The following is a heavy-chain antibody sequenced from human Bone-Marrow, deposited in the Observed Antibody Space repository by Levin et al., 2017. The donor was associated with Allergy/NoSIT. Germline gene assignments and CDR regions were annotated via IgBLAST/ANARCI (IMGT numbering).Heavy chain of an antibody. V-gene: IGHV1-69*06. J-gene: IGHJ5*02. CDR3: ARDQLHSSSDNWFDP. D-gene: IGHD6-6*01. Sequence: ASVKVSCKASGGTFSSYAISWVRQAPGQGLEWMGGIIPIFGTANYAQKFQGRVTITADKSTSTAYMELSSLRSEDTAVYYCARDQLHSSSDNWFDPWGQGTLVTVSS. CDR1: GGTFSSYA. CDR2: IIPIFGTA.